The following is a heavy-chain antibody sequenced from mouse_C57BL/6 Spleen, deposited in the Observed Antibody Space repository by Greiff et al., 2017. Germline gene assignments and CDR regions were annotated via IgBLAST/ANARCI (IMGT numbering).Heavy chain of an antibody. CDR3: ASAYYSNSYAMDY. CDR1: GYTFTSYW. CDR2: IHPNSGST. J-gene: IGHJ4*01. Sequence: QVQLQQPGAELVKPGASVKLSCKASGYTFTSYWMHWVKQRPGQGLEWIGMIHPNSGSTNYNEKFKSKATLTVDKSSSTAYMQLSSLTSEDSAVYYCASAYYSNSYAMDYWGQGTSVTVSS. D-gene: IGHD2-5*01. V-gene: IGHV1-64*01.